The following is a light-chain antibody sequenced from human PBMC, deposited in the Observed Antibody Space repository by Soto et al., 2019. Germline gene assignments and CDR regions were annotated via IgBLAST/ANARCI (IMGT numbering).Light chain of an antibody. V-gene: IGKV1-5*03. Sequence: DIQMTQSPSTLSASVGDRVTITCRASQSISSWLAWYQQKPGKAPKLLIYKASSLESGVPSRFSGSGYGTEFTLTISSLQSEDFAIYYCQQYNAWPPGTFGPGTKVDIK. CDR2: KAS. CDR3: QQYNAWPPGT. CDR1: QSISSW. J-gene: IGKJ1*01.